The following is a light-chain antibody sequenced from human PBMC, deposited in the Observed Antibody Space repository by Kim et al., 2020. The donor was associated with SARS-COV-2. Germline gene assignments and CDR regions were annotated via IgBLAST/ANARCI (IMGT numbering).Light chain of an antibody. V-gene: IGKV3D-15*01. CDR1: QSFNSN. CDR3: QQYNNWPRT. J-gene: IGKJ1*01. Sequence: EIVMTQSPATLSVSPGETATLSCRASQSFNSNLAWYQQKPGQAPRLLIYGASTRATGIPARFSGSGSGTEFTLTISSLQSEDFALYYCQQYNNWPRTFGQGTKVDIK. CDR2: GAS.